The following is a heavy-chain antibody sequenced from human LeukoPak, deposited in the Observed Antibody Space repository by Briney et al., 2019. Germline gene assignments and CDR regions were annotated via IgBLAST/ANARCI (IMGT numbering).Heavy chain of an antibody. Sequence: PGGSLRLSCAASGFTFSSYGMSWVRQAPGKGLEWVSVIRGSGGITYYADSVKGRFTISRDNSKNTLYLQMNSLTAEDTAVYYCAKEFGYCSSTTCYQPFDIWGQGTVVTVSS. J-gene: IGHJ3*02. V-gene: IGHV3-23*01. CDR2: IRGSGGIT. CDR1: GFTFSSYG. CDR3: AKEFGYCSSTTCYQPFDI. D-gene: IGHD2-2*01.